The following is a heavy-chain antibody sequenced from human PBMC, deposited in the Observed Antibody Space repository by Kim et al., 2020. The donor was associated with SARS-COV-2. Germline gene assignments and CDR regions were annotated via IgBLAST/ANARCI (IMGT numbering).Heavy chain of an antibody. Sequence: NPSLKSRVTISVDTSKNQFALKRCSVTAADTAVYYCASGWSDWLTYYCDYWGQGTLVTVSS. D-gene: IGHD3-9*01. J-gene: IGHJ4*02. CDR3: ASGWSDWLTYYCDY. V-gene: IGHV4-59*09.